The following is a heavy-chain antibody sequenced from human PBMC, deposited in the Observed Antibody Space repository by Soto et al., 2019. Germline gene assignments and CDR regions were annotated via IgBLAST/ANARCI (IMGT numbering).Heavy chain of an antibody. V-gene: IGHV4-4*07. Sequence: XETLSLTCTVSDGSISGNFLTWIRQPAGKGLEWIGRISSNGNTDYNPSLKSRVTMSIDTSKNHFSLDLISVTASDTAIYYCAREVWVAGLIYYFDIWGQGTLVTV. J-gene: IGHJ4*02. CDR1: DGSISGNF. CDR3: AREVWVAGLIYYFDI. CDR2: ISSNGNT. D-gene: IGHD6-19*01.